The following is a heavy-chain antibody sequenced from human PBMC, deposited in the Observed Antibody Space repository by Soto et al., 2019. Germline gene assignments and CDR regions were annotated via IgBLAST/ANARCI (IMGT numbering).Heavy chain of an antibody. CDR2: IIPVFGTT. Sequence: QVQLVQSGAEVKKPGSSVRVSCKASGGTLNSYTISWVRQAPGQGLEWMGGIIPVFGTTDYAQKFQGMVTITADQSPAPASLDLFSLTAEDTAIYYCSTRNSYGRGDLWGQGTLVTVSS. CDR1: GGTLNSYT. J-gene: IGHJ5*02. CDR3: STRNSYGRGDL. V-gene: IGHV1-69*01. D-gene: IGHD4-17*01.